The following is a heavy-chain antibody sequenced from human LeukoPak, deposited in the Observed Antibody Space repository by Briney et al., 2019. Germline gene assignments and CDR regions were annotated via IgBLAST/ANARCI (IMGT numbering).Heavy chain of an antibody. J-gene: IGHJ6*03. CDR1: GGSITSYY. CDR3: ARTMKGDLWSNYSYYYYYYYMDV. V-gene: IGHV4-59*01. D-gene: IGHD3-3*01. Sequence: PSETLSLTCTVSGGSITSYYWSWIRQPPGKGLEWIGYISYSGSTNYNPSLKSRVTISVDTSKNQFSLKVTSVTAADTAVYYCARTMKGDLWSNYSYYYYYYYMDVWGKGTTVTVSS. CDR2: ISYSGST.